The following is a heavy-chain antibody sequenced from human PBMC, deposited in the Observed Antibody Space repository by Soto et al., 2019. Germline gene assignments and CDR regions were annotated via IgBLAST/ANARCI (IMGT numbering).Heavy chain of an antibody. V-gene: IGHV3-30-3*01. Sequence: GGSLRLSCAASGFSFSSYAMHWVRQAPGKGLEWVAVISYDGSNKYYADSVKGRFTISRDNSKNTLYLQMNSLRAEDTAVYYCARVGAQLVHPSWWFDPWGQGTLVTVSS. CDR3: ARVGAQLVHPSWWFDP. CDR2: ISYDGSNK. CDR1: GFSFSSYA. D-gene: IGHD6-13*01. J-gene: IGHJ5*02.